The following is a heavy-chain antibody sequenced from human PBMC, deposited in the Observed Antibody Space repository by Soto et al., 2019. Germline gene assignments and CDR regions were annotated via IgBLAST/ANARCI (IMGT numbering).Heavy chain of an antibody. J-gene: IGHJ6*02. Sequence: GGSLRLSCAASGFIFSTYLMSWVRQAPGKGLEWVANIKQGGNEKFYVDSVKGRFTISRDNDKKSLYLQMDSLRVEDTAVYYCVGALTYEVPYYYYGMDVWGQGTTVTVS. D-gene: IGHD3-16*01. CDR3: VGALTYEVPYYYYGMDV. CDR1: GFIFSTYL. CDR2: IKQGGNEK. V-gene: IGHV3-7*01.